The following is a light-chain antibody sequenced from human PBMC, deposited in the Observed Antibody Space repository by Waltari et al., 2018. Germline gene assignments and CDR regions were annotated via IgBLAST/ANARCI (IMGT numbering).Light chain of an antibody. CDR1: SSDVGRYNY. J-gene: IGLJ3*02. CDR2: DVT. V-gene: IGLV2-14*01. Sequence: QSALTQPASVSGSPGQSITISCTGSSSDVGRYNYVSWYLQFPDRAPKLIIYDVTNRPSGVSNRFSGSKSANTASLTISGLQPEDEAEYYCASYNPGSTLVFGGGTKLTVL. CDR3: ASYNPGSTLV.